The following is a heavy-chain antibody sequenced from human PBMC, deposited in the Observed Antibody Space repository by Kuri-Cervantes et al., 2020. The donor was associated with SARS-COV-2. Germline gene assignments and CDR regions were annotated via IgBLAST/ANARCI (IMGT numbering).Heavy chain of an antibody. CDR1: GFTFSSYG. CDR3: ARVSRSGYLDY. V-gene: IGHV3-64*02. D-gene: IGHD3-3*01. Sequence: GGSLRLSCAASGFTFSSYGMHWVRQAPGKGLEYVSAISSNGDSTYYADSVKGRFTMSRDNSKNTLYLQMGSLRAEDMAVYYCARVSRSGYLDYWGQGTLVTVSS. CDR2: ISSNGDST. J-gene: IGHJ4*02.